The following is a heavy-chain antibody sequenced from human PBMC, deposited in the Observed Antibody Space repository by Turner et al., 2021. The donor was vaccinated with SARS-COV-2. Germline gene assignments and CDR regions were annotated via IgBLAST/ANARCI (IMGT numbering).Heavy chain of an antibody. CDR1: GGSISSKS. CDR2: FYKIGSI. V-gene: IGHV4-59*08. D-gene: IGHD1-26*01. J-gene: IGHJ6*02. Sequence: QVQLHESGPGLVKPSETLSRTCTVSGGSISSKSWSWIRQSPGRGLEWIGYFYKIGSIDYNPTLRSRVTISVDKSKNQLSLNLISVTAADTAVYYCARHQGSASGYDHGMNVWGQGTAVIVSS. CDR3: ARHQGSASGYDHGMNV.